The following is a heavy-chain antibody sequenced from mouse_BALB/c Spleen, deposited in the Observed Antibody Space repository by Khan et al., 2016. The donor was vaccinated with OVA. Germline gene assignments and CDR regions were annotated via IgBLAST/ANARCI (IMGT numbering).Heavy chain of an antibody. V-gene: IGHV1-31*01. CDR3: ARHCYVVWFTY. D-gene: IGHD2-12*01. J-gene: IGHJ3*01. Sequence: VQLQQSGPELMKPGASVKISCKATGYSFTSYYIHWGMQSHGKSIEGIGYINTFSGGTTYNQKFKGRATMTVDKSTSTTYIQLSNLPSDDSAVYYCARHCYVVWFTYWGQGTLVTVSA. CDR2: INTFSGGT. CDR1: GYSFTSYY.